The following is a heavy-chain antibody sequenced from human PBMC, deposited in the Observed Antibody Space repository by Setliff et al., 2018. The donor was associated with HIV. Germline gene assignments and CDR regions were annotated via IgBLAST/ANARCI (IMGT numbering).Heavy chain of an antibody. CDR1: GYTFTDYF. D-gene: IGHD1-1*01. V-gene: IGHV1-2*02. CDR2: ISPENGNT. J-gene: IGHJ4*02. CDR3: ARQLSNSFDY. Sequence: ASVKVSCKSSGYTFTDYFMHWVRQAPGQGLEWMGWISPENGNTRISQRFGGGVTMTRDRSINTAYMEFSGLTSDDTAIYYCARQLSNSFDYWGQGTLVTVSS.